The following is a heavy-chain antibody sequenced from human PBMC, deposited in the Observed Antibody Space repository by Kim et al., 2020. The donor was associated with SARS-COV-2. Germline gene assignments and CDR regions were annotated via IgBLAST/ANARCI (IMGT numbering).Heavy chain of an antibody. D-gene: IGHD3-3*01. J-gene: IGHJ5*02. CDR3: ARVIPQTFTIFGVVSGSWFDP. Sequence: SETLSLTCTVSDGSISSYYWSWIRQPPGKGLEWIGYIYYSGSTNYNPSLKSRVTTSVDTSKNQFSLKLSSVTAADTAVYYCARVIPQTFTIFGVVSGSWFDPWGQGTLVTVSS. CDR1: DGSISSYY. CDR2: IYYSGST. V-gene: IGHV4-59*01.